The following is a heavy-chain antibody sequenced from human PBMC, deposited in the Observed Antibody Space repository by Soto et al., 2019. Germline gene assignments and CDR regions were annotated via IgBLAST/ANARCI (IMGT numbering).Heavy chain of an antibody. J-gene: IGHJ4*02. V-gene: IGHV4-31*03. CDR2: IYDSESA. Sequence: QVQLQESGPGLLKASQTLSLICSVSGESISSGGYYWSWIRHHPGKGLEWIGYIYDSESAYYNPSLKSRVTISMDTSKNHFAMKLSSVTAADTAVYYCARASSSSSAADYWGQGTLITVSS. D-gene: IGHD6-6*01. CDR3: ARASSSSSAADY. CDR1: GESISSGGYY.